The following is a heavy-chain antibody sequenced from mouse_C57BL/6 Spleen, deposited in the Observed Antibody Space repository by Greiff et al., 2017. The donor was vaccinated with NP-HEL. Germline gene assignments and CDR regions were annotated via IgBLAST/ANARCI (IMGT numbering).Heavy chain of an antibody. CDR1: GFTFSDYG. D-gene: IGHD4-1*01. CDR2: ISSGSSTI. V-gene: IGHV5-17*01. J-gene: IGHJ3*01. Sequence: EVHLVESGGGLVKPGGSLKLSCAASGFTFSDYGMHWVRQAPEKGLEWVAYISSGSSTIYYADTVKGRFTISRDNAKNTLFLQMTSLRSEDTAMYYCARNWDVWFAYWGQGTLVTVSA. CDR3: ARNWDVWFAY.